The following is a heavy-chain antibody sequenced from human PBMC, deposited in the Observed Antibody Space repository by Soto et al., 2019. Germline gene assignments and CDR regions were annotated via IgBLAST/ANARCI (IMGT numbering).Heavy chain of an antibody. Sequence: GASVKVSCKTSGYTFTSCSMHWVRQAPGQRLEWMGWINPGNGNTKYSQKFQGRVTITGDTSASTAYMELSSLRSEDTAVFYCARDGIXRGMTGSTPGIADAFDIWGPGTMVTVSS. CDR2: INPGNGNT. CDR3: ARDGIXRGMTGSTPGIADAFDI. V-gene: IGHV1-3*01. D-gene: IGHD1-7*01. CDR1: GYTFTSCS. J-gene: IGHJ3*02.